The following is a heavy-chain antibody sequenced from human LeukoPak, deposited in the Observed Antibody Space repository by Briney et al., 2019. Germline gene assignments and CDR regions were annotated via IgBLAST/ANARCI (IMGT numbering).Heavy chain of an antibody. CDR3: ARASNYDILTENRYYFDY. D-gene: IGHD3-9*01. CDR1: GFTFSSYW. CDR2: IKQDGSEK. Sequence: GALRLSCAASGFTFSSYWMSWVRQAPGKGLEWVANIKQDGSEKYYVDSVKGRFTISRDNAKNSLYLQMNSLRAEDTAVYYCARASNYDILTENRYYFDYWGQGTLVTVSS. V-gene: IGHV3-7*01. J-gene: IGHJ4*02.